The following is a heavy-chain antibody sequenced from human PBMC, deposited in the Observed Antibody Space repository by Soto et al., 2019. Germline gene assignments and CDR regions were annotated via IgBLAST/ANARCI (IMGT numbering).Heavy chain of an antibody. CDR1: GASILSYN. V-gene: IGHV4-4*07. CDR3: ARGGRDYYDSSGLDY. CDR2: IYPSEST. Sequence: SETLSHTFTFSGASILSYNWSWIRQPAGKGLEWIGRIYPSESTNYNPSLNSRVTMSVDTSKNQFTLKLSSETAADTAVYYCARGGRDYYDSSGLDYWGQGTLVTVSS. D-gene: IGHD3-22*01. J-gene: IGHJ4*02.